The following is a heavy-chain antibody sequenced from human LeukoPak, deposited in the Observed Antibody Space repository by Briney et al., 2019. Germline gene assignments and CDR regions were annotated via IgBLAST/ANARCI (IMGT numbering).Heavy chain of an antibody. V-gene: IGHV4-59*08. Sequence: SETLSLTCTVSGASISSYYWSWIRQPPGKGLEWIGFIYYSGSANYNPSLKSRVTISVDTSKNQFSLKLTSVTAADIAVYYCARRLRSSPDYGIDVWGQGTTVTVSS. J-gene: IGHJ6*02. CDR3: ARRLRSSPDYGIDV. CDR2: IYYSGSA. D-gene: IGHD6-13*01. CDR1: GASISSYY.